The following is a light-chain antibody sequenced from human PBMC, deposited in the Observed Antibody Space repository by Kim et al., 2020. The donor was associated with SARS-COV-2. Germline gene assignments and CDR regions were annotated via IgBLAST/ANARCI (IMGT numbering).Light chain of an antibody. CDR1: KLGDKY. J-gene: IGLJ2*01. V-gene: IGLV3-1*01. CDR2: QNN. Sequence: SYELTQPPSVSVSPGQTASITCSGDKLGDKYACWYQQKPGQSPVLVIYQNNNRPSGIPERFSGSNSGNTATLTISGTQAMDEADYYCQAWDSGTAGFGGGTKLTVL. CDR3: QAWDSGTAG.